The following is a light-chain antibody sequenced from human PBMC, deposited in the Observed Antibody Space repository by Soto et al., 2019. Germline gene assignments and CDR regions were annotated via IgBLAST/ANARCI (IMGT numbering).Light chain of an antibody. CDR1: QSVSSN. V-gene: IGKV3-15*01. Sequence: EIVMTQSPATLSVSPGERVTLSCWASQSVSSNLAWYQQKPGQAPRLLIYGASTRATGIPARFSGSGSGTEFTLTISSLQSEDFAVYYYQQYNNWPPYTFGQGTKLEIK. CDR2: GAS. CDR3: QQYNNWPPYT. J-gene: IGKJ2*01.